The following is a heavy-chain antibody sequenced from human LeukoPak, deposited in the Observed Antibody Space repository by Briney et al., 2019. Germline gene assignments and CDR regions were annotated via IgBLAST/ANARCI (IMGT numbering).Heavy chain of an antibody. D-gene: IGHD1-7*01. CDR1: GVTFSSYG. CDR3: AKDLTGVNYCLDQ. Sequence: GGSLRLSCAASGVTFSSYGMHWVRQAPGKGLEWVAVISNDGSNKHYADSVKGRFTISRDNSKNTLYLQMNSPRAEDTAVYYCAKDLTGVNYCLDQWGQGTLVTVSS. J-gene: IGHJ4*02. V-gene: IGHV3-30*18. CDR2: ISNDGSNK.